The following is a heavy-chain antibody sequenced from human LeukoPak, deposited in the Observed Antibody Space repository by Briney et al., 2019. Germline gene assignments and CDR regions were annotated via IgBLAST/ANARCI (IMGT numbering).Heavy chain of an antibody. V-gene: IGHV3-9*01. Sequence: PGRSLRLSCAASGFTFDDYAMHWVRQAPGKGLEWVSGISWNSGSIGYADSVKGRFTISRDNAKNSLYLQMNSLRAEDTALYYCVKDIMVWSYYGMDVWGQGTTVTVSS. CDR2: ISWNSGSI. J-gene: IGHJ6*02. CDR3: VKDIMVWSYYGMDV. D-gene: IGHD2-8*01. CDR1: GFTFDDYA.